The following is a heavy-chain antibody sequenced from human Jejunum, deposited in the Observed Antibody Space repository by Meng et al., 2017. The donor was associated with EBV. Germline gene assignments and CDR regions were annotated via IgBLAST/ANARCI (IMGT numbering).Heavy chain of an antibody. CDR2: ISVSGGNT. CDR3: ATHYDSSGYLSSFDL. CDR1: GFTFSTLP. J-gene: IGHJ2*01. V-gene: IGHV3-23*04. Sequence: EVHLVESGGGLVQPXGSLRLSCAASGFTFSTLPMSWVRQAPGKGLEWVSAISVSGGNTYYSDYVKGRFTISRDNSKNTLYLQMNSLRAEDTAVYYCATHYDSSGYLSSFDLWGRGTLVTVSS. D-gene: IGHD3-22*01.